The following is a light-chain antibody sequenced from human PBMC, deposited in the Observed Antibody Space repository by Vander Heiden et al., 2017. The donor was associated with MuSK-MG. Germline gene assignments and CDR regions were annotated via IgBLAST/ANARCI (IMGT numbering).Light chain of an antibody. Sequence: LGERATITCKSSPSVLYTSNNKNYLAWYQQKPGQPPKLLIYWASTRQSGVPERFSGSGSGTDFTLTINNLQAEDLAVYSCQQYYSPPFTFGPGTTVEIK. CDR3: QQYYSPPFT. V-gene: IGKV4-1*01. CDR2: WAS. J-gene: IGKJ3*01. CDR1: PSVLYTSNNKNY.